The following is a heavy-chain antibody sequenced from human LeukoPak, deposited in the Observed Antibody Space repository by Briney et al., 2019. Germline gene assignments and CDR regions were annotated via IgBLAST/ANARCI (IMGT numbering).Heavy chain of an antibody. J-gene: IGHJ5*02. CDR2: VNHSGST. Sequence: SETLSPTCAVYGGSFSGYYWSWIRQPPGKGLEWIGEVNHSGSTNYYPSLKSRVTISVDTSKNQFSLKLSSVTAADTAVYYCARRPSITMIVVVNNWFDPWGQGTLVTVSS. CDR1: GGSFSGYY. CDR3: ARRPSITMIVVVNNWFDP. D-gene: IGHD3-22*01. V-gene: IGHV4-34*01.